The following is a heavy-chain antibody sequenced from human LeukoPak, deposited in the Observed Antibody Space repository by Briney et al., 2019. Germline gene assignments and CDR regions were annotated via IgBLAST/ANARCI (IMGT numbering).Heavy chain of an antibody. Sequence: GGSLRLSCAASGFTFSSYAMSWVRQAPGKGLEWVSAISGSGGSTYYADSVKGRFTISRDNSKNTLYLQMNSLRAEDTAVYYCAKRGHYYDSSGYPPPPHGMDVWGQGTTVTVSS. J-gene: IGHJ6*02. CDR2: ISGSGGST. CDR3: AKRGHYYDSSGYPPPPHGMDV. D-gene: IGHD3-22*01. CDR1: GFTFSSYA. V-gene: IGHV3-23*01.